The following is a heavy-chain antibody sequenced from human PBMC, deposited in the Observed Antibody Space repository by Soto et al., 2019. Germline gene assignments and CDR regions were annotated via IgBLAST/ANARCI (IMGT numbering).Heavy chain of an antibody. V-gene: IGHV3-74*01. CDR2: INSDGSIT. Sequence: PGGSLRLSCAASGFTFNSYWMHWVRQVPGKGLVWVSRINSDGSITNYADSVKGRFTISRDSARNTLYLQMNSLRVEDTAVYFCIRAQFTSSRFDSWGQGTLVTVSS. D-gene: IGHD2-2*01. CDR3: IRAQFTSSRFDS. J-gene: IGHJ5*01. CDR1: GFTFNSYW.